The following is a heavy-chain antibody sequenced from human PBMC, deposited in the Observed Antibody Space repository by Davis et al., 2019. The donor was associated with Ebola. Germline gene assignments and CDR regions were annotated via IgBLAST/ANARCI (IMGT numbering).Heavy chain of an antibody. CDR2: IKQDGSEK. CDR1: GFTFSSYW. D-gene: IGHD5-18*01. J-gene: IGHJ4*02. Sequence: GESLKISCAASGFTFSSYWMSWVRQAPGKGLEWVANIKQDGSEKYYVDSVKGRFTISRDNARNSLYLQMNSLRAEDTAVYYCARFFPIQLWLSYFDYWGQGTLVTVSS. CDR3: ARFFPIQLWLSYFDY. V-gene: IGHV3-7*01.